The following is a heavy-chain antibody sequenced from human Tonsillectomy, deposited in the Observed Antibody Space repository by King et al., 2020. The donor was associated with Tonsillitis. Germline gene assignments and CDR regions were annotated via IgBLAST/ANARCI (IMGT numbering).Heavy chain of an antibody. Sequence: DVQLVESGGGAVRPGGSLRLSCVASGFTFGDYDMSWVRQAPGKGLEWVSGINWNGNSTGYADSVKGRFTISRDNAKNSLYLHMNSLRAEDTALYYCAKIPWGGDAFVTWGQGTMVTVSS. J-gene: IGHJ3*02. CDR2: INWNGNST. CDR1: GFTFGDYD. CDR3: AKIPWGGDAFVT. V-gene: IGHV3-20*04. D-gene: IGHD7-27*01.